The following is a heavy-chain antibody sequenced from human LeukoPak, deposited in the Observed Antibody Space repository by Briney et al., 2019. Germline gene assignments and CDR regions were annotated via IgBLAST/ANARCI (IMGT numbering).Heavy chain of an antibody. V-gene: IGHV4-38-2*02. CDR3: ARSPPFVLLRGAFEMDV. CDR2: ICYSGST. CDR1: GYSISSGSY. Sequence: AGTLCLSCTVSGYSISSGSYWGWIRQPPGRGLEWIGYICYSGSTDYNHSLKGRFTITLDTSKNPLSLQLSCVTAADKAVYYCARSPPFVLLRGAFEMDVWGKGTTVTISS. D-gene: IGHD3-10*01. J-gene: IGHJ6*04.